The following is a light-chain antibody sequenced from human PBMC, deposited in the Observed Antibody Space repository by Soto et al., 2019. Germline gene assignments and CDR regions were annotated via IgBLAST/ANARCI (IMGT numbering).Light chain of an antibody. Sequence: QSALTQPPSASGSPGKSVTISCTGTGGDIGTYKYVSWYQQHPGQAPKLIIYEVSKRPSGVPGRFFGSKSGNTASLTVSGLQSEDEADYYCTSYAGSSNWVFGGGTKLTVL. CDR1: GGDIGTYKY. V-gene: IGLV2-8*01. CDR3: TSYAGSSNWV. CDR2: EVS. J-gene: IGLJ3*02.